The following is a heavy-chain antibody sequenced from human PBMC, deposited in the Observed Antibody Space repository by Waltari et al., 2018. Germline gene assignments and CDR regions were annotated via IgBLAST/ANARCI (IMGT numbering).Heavy chain of an antibody. CDR2: INHSGST. V-gene: IGHV4-34*01. CDR3: ARQFSSGWYSEY. J-gene: IGHJ4*02. Sequence: QVQLQQWGVGLLKPSATLSLTCAVYGGSFSGYSWSWIRQSPGKGLEWIGEINHSGSTNYNPSLKSRVTISVDTSKNQFSLKVSSVTAADTAVYYCARQFSSGWYSEYWGQGTLVTVSS. D-gene: IGHD6-19*01. CDR1: GGSFSGYS.